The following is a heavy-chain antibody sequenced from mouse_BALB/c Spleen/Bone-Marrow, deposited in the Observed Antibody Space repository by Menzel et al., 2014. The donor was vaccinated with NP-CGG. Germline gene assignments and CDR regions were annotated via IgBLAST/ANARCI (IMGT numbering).Heavy chain of an antibody. Sequence: EVQLQESGGGLVQPGGSLKVSCAASGFDFSRFWMSWVRQAPGKGLEWIGEINPDSSTINYTPSLKDKFIISRDSAKNTLYLQRSKVRSEDTALYYCARRYGSSYRYLYFDVWGAGTTVTVSS. D-gene: IGHD1-1*01. CDR2: INPDSSTI. J-gene: IGHJ1*01. CDR1: GFDFSRFW. CDR3: ARRYGSSYRYLYFDV. V-gene: IGHV4-1*02.